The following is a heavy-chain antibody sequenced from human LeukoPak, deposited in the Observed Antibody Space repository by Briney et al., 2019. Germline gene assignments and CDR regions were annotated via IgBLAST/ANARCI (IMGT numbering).Heavy chain of an antibody. CDR2: IHYSGST. CDR3: ARVLGPIAMFDP. Sequence: SETLSLTCTVSGGSISSYYWSWIRQPPGKGLEWIGYIHYSGSTNYNPSLKSRLTISVETSKNQFSLKLRSVTAADTAVYYGARVLGPIAMFDPWGQGTLVTVSS. V-gene: IGHV4-59*01. CDR1: GGSISSYY. D-gene: IGHD6-6*01. J-gene: IGHJ5*02.